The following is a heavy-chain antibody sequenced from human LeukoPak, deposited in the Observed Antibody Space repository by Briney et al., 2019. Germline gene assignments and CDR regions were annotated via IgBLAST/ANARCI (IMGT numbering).Heavy chain of an antibody. CDR2: ISYDGSNK. D-gene: IGHD2-15*01. CDR1: GFTFSSYA. CDR3: ARDGARYCSGGSCYLFDY. Sequence: GGSLRLSCAASGFTFSSYAMRWVRQAPGKGLEWVAVISYDGSNKYYADSVKGRFTISRDNSKNTLYLQMNSLRAEDTAVYYCARDGARYCSGGSCYLFDYWGQGTLVTVSP. J-gene: IGHJ4*02. V-gene: IGHV3-30*04.